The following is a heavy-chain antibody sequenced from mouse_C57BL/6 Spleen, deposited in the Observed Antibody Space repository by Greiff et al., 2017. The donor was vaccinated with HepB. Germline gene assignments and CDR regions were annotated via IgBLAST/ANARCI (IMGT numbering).Heavy chain of an antibody. Sequence: EVMLVESEGGLVQPGSSMKLSCTASGFTFSDYYMAWVRQVPEKGLEWVANINYDGSSTYYLDSLKSRFIISRDNAKNILYLQMSSLKSEDTATYYCARVPDYSYYFDYWGQGTTLTVSS. CDR3: ARVPDYSYYFDY. J-gene: IGHJ2*01. CDR2: INYDGSST. CDR1: GFTFSDYY. V-gene: IGHV5-16*01. D-gene: IGHD1-1*01.